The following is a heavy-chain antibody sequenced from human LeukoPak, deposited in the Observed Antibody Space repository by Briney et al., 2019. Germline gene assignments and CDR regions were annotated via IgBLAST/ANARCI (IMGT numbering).Heavy chain of an antibody. D-gene: IGHD3-10*02. CDR3: ARRVLRNYVTHRSGGVDGFDI. J-gene: IGHJ3*02. Sequence: PGGSLRLSCAASGFTFSSYAMSWVRQAPGKGLEWVSAISGSGGSTYYADSVKGRFTISRDNSKNTLYLQMNSLRAEDTAVYYCARRVLRNYVTHRSGGVDGFDIWGQGTMITVSS. CDR2: ISGSGGST. V-gene: IGHV3-23*01. CDR1: GFTFSSYA.